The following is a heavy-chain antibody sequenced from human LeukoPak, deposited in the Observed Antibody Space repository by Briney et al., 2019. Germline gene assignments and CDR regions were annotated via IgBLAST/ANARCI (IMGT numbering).Heavy chain of an antibody. Sequence: GGSLRLSCGASSFTFSSYVMSWVRQAPGKGLEWVSIIYSGGSTFYADSVKGRFTISRDNSKNTLYLQMNSLRAEDTAVYYCARGGSYLSAFDIWGQGTMVTVSS. J-gene: IGHJ3*02. V-gene: IGHV3-53*01. CDR2: IYSGGST. CDR1: SFTFSSYV. D-gene: IGHD1-26*01. CDR3: ARGGSYLSAFDI.